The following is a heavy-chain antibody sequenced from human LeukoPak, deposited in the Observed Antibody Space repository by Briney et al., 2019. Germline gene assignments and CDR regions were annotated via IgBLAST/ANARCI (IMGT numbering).Heavy chain of an antibody. Sequence: GRSLRLSCAASGFIFDDYAMHWVRQAPGKGLEWVSGISWNSGSIGYADSVKGRFTISRDNAKNSLYLQMNSLRAEDTALYYCAKDRDYSSSGASVDYRGQGTLVTVSS. D-gene: IGHD6-6*01. J-gene: IGHJ4*02. V-gene: IGHV3-9*01. CDR2: ISWNSGSI. CDR1: GFIFDDYA. CDR3: AKDRDYSSSGASVDY.